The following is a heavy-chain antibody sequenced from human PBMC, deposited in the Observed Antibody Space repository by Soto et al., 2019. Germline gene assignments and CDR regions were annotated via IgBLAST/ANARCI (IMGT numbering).Heavy chain of an antibody. J-gene: IGHJ3*01. V-gene: IGHV3-23*01. D-gene: IGHD6-19*01. CDR3: VSGGRGCFDF. CDR2: LGGRSNSA. Sequence: GGSRRRSCAASGFIFNNYAMNWVRQAPGKGLGWVPVLGGRSNSAYYADSVQGRFTISRDNSKNTLSLQMSSLTADDTAIYSCVSGGRGCFDFWGRGTMVTVSS. CDR1: GFIFNNYA.